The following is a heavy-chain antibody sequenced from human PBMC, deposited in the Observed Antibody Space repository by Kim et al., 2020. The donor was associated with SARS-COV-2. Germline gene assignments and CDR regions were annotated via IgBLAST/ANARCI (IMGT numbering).Heavy chain of an antibody. V-gene: IGHV4-39*01. J-gene: IGHJ4*02. CDR2: IYYSGST. CDR1: GGSISSSSYY. CDR3: ACSFSLLWFGESIIRLFDY. D-gene: IGHD3-10*01. Sequence: SETLSLTCTVSGGSISSSSYYWGWIRQPPGKGLEWIGSIYYSGSTYYNPSLKSRVTISVDTSKNQFSLKLSSVTAADTAVYYCACSFSLLWFGESIIRLFDYWGQGTLVTVSS.